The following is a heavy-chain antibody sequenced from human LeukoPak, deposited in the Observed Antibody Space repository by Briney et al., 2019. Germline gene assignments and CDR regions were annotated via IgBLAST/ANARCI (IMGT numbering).Heavy chain of an antibody. D-gene: IGHD3-16*01. J-gene: IGHJ4*02. Sequence: GGFLRLSCSASGFTFSDYDMNWVRQAPGKGLEWVSSISYLSSHVYYGDSVKGRFSISRDNAKNSLYLQMNSLGAEDTAIYYCGRAFPPLRTSSAGDLWGQGILVTVSS. CDR3: GRAFPPLRTSSAGDL. CDR1: GFTFSDYD. V-gene: IGHV3-21*01. CDR2: ISYLSSHV.